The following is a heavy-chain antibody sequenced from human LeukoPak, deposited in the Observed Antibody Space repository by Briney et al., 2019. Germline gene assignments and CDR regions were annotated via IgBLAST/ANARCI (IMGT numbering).Heavy chain of an antibody. CDR2: ISYDGSNK. CDR1: GFTFSSYG. CDR3: AKDLSVWEVISDY. V-gene: IGHV3-30*18. D-gene: IGHD1-26*01. J-gene: IGHJ4*02. Sequence: GGSLRLSCAASGFTFSSYGMHWVRQAPGKGLEWVAVISYDGSNKYYADSVKGRFTISRDNSKNTLYLQMKSLRAEDTAVYYCAKDLSVWEVISDYWGQGTLVSVSS.